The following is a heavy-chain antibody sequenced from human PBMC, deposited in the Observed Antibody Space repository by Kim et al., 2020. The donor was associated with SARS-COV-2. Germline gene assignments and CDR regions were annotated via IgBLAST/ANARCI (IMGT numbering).Heavy chain of an antibody. CDR3: ARAPSLGTFDY. D-gene: IGHD7-27*01. V-gene: IGHV3-66*01. J-gene: IGHJ4*02. Sequence: GGSLRLSCAASGFTVSSNYMSWVRQAPGKGLEWVSVIYSGGSTYYADSVKGRFTISRDNSKNTLYLQMNSLRAEDTAVYYCARAPSLGTFDYWGQGTLVTVSS. CDR1: GFTVSSNY. CDR2: IYSGGST.